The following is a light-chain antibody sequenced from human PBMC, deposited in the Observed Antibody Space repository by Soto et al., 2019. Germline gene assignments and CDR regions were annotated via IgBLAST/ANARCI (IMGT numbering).Light chain of an antibody. CDR3: QQLISYPLI. J-gene: IGKJ4*01. CDR2: AAS. Sequence: DIQLTQSPSFLSASVGDRVTITCRASQGISSYLAWYQQKPGKAPNLLIYAASTLQSGVPSRFSGSGSGTEFTLTISSLQPEDFATYYCQQLISYPLIFAGGTKVEIK. V-gene: IGKV1-9*01. CDR1: QGISSY.